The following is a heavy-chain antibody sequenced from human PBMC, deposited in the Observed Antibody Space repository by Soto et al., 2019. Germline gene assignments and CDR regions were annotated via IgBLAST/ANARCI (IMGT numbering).Heavy chain of an antibody. J-gene: IGHJ6*03. CDR2: ISSSSSYI. Sequence: GSLRLSCAASGFTFSSYSMNWVRQAPGKGLEWVSSISSSSSYIYYADSVKGRFTISRDNAKNSLYLQMNSLRAEDTAVYYCARLFPRCSGGSCYSHYYYYYMDVWGKGTTVTVSS. V-gene: IGHV3-21*01. CDR1: GFTFSSYS. D-gene: IGHD2-15*01. CDR3: ARLFPRCSGGSCYSHYYYYYMDV.